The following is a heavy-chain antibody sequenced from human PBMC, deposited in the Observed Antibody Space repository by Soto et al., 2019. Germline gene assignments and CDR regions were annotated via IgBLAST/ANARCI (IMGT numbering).Heavy chain of an antibody. CDR3: ASRPVDTAMDASYYYYYYGMDV. V-gene: IGHV1-69*01. CDR2: ILPIFGTA. Sequence: QVQLVQSGAAVKKPGSSVKVSCKASGGTFSSYAISWVRQAPGQGLEWMGGILPIFGTANYAQKFQGRVTITADESTSTAYMELSSLRSEDTAVYYCASRPVDTAMDASYYYYYYGMDVWGQGTTVTVSS. CDR1: GGTFSSYA. J-gene: IGHJ6*02. D-gene: IGHD5-18*01.